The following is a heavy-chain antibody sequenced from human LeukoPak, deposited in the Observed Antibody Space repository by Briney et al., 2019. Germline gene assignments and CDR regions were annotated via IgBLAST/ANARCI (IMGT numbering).Heavy chain of an antibody. D-gene: IGHD6-13*01. CDR1: GYTFTNYA. Sequence: ASVKVSCKASGYTFTNYAMNWVRQAPGQGLEWMGWINTNTGNPTYAQDFTGRFVFSLDTSVSTAYLQISSLKAEDTAVYYFARKAMRSSWDFDYWGQGNLVTVSS. J-gene: IGHJ4*02. V-gene: IGHV7-4-1*02. CDR2: INTNTGNP. CDR3: ARKAMRSSWDFDY.